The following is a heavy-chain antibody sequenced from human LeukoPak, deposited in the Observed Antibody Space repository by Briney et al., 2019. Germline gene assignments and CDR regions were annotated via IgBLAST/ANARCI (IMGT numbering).Heavy chain of an antibody. J-gene: IGHJ6*02. D-gene: IGHD1-26*01. CDR1: GYTFTSYG. Sequence: GASVKVSCKASGYTFTSYGISWVRQAPGQGLEWMGWISAYNGNTNYAQKLQGRVTITTDTSTSTAYMELRSLRSDDTAVYYCARDGSGRLATPQYYYGMDVWGQGTTVTVSS. CDR3: ARDGSGRLATPQYYYGMDV. CDR2: ISAYNGNT. V-gene: IGHV1-18*01.